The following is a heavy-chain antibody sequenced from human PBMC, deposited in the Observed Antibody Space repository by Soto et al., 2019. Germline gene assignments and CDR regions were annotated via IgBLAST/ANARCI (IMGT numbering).Heavy chain of an antibody. D-gene: IGHD3-3*01. J-gene: IGHJ4*01. V-gene: IGHV1-8*01. Sequence: GASVKVSCKASGYTFTSYDINWVRQATGQGLEWMGWMNPNSGDTGYAQKFQGRVTMTRNTSISTAYMELSSLRSEDTAVYYCARVVTHYDFWSGYFSSNLLGYFDYWG. CDR3: ARVVTHYDFWSGYFSSNLLGYFDY. CDR2: MNPNSGDT. CDR1: GYTFTSYD.